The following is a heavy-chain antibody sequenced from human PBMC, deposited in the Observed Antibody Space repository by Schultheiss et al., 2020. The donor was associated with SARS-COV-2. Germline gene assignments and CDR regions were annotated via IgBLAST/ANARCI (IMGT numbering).Heavy chain of an antibody. Sequence: SQTLSLTCAVYGGSFSGYYWSWIRQPPGKGLEWIGEINHSGSTNYNPSLKSRVTISVDRSKNQFSLKLSSVTAADTAVYYCARAPLGYFDYWGQGTLVTVSS. CDR2: INHSGST. D-gene: IGHD3-16*01. CDR3: ARAPLGYFDY. CDR1: GGSFSGYY. J-gene: IGHJ4*02. V-gene: IGHV4-34*01.